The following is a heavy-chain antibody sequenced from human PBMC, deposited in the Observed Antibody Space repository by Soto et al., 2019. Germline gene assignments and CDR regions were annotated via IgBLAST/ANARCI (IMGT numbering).Heavy chain of an antibody. CDR1: GFTFSSSW. J-gene: IGHJ4*02. Sequence: EVELVESGGGLVQPGGSLSLSCAASGFTFSSSWMHWVRQAPGKGLVWVSYINSGGSETRYADSVKGRFTISRDNAKNTLYLQMNSLRAEDTALYYCARDWGYSPDYWGQGTLVTVSS. D-gene: IGHD5-18*01. CDR3: ARDWGYSPDY. CDR2: INSGGSET. V-gene: IGHV3-74*01.